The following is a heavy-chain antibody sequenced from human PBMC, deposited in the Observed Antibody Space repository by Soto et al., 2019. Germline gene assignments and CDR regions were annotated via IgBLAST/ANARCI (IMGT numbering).Heavy chain of an antibody. J-gene: IGHJ5*02. V-gene: IGHV4-34*01. CDR1: GGSFSGYY. CDR2: INHSGST. CDR3: AETPLASLCFDP. Sequence: SETLSLTCAVYGGSFSGYYWSGIRQPPGKGLEWIGEINHSGSTNYNPSLKSRVTISVDTSKNQFSLKLSSVTAADTAVYYCAETPLASLCFDPWGQGTPVTVSS.